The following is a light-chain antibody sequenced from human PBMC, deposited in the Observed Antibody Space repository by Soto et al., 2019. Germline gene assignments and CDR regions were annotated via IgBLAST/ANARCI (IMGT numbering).Light chain of an antibody. V-gene: IGLV2-14*01. CDR2: EVS. CDR3: SSYTSSSTLV. CDR1: SSDVGGYNY. J-gene: IGLJ2*01. Sequence: QSALTQPASVSGSPVQSITISCTGTSSDVGGYNYVSWYQQNPGKAPKLMIYEVSHRPSGVSNRFSGSKSGNTASLTISGLQAEDEADYYCSSYTSSSTLVFGGGTKLTVL.